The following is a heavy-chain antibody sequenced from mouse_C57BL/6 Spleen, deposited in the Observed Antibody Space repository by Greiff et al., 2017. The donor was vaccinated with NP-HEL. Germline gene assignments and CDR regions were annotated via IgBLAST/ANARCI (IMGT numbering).Heavy chain of an antibody. CDR1: GYTFTDYE. D-gene: IGHD2-4*01. CDR2: IDPETGGT. Sequence: QVQLKQSGAELVRPGASVTLSCKASGYTFTDYEMHWVKQTPVHGLEWIGAIDPETGGTAYNQKFKGKAILTADKSSSTAYMELRSLTSEDSAVYYCTRRDYDEKAMDYWGQGTSVTVSS. J-gene: IGHJ4*01. CDR3: TRRDYDEKAMDY. V-gene: IGHV1-15*01.